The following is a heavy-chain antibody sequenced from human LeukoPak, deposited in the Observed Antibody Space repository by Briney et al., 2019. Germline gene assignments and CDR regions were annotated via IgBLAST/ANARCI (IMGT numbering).Heavy chain of an antibody. CDR2: IYYSGST. V-gene: IGHV4-59*01. Sequence: SETLSLTCTVSGGSISSYYWSRIRQPPGKGLEWIGYIYYSGSTNYNPSLKSRVTISVDTSKNQFSLKLSSVTAADTAVYYCASLRYGSGGEYYYYYYMDVWGKGTTVTVSS. D-gene: IGHD3-10*01. CDR1: GGSISSYY. J-gene: IGHJ6*03. CDR3: ASLRYGSGGEYYYYYYMDV.